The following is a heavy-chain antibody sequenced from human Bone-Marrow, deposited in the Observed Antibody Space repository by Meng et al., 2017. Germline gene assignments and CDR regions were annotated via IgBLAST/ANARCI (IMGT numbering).Heavy chain of an antibody. Sequence: GESLKISCAASGFTFSNSWMSWVRQAPGKGLEWVGRIKSKPDGGTTEYAAPVKGRFAISRDDSKNTLDLQMNSLNTENKAVYYYTTDLYYWEATSVDCLYYYGMDVWGQGTTVTVSS. J-gene: IGHJ6*02. CDR3: TTDLYYWEATSVDCLYYYGMDV. CDR1: GFTFSNSW. CDR2: IKSKPDGGTT. V-gene: IGHV3-15*01. D-gene: IGHD3-22*01.